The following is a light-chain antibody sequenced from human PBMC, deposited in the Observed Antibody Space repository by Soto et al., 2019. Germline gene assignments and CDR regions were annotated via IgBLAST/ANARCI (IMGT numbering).Light chain of an antibody. Sequence: ENVLTQSPGTLSLSPGERGTLSCRASESVTDSLAWYQQKPGQAPRLLVYDVSNRAAGIPTRFSGGGSGTDFTLTSSNVEPEDFAVYYCQQRSDWPWTCGQGTKVDI. CDR2: DVS. CDR3: QQRSDWPWT. J-gene: IGKJ1*01. CDR1: ESVTDS. V-gene: IGKV3-11*01.